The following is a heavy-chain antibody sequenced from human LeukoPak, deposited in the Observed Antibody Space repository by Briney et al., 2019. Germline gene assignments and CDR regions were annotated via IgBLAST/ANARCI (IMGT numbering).Heavy chain of an antibody. V-gene: IGHV3-21*01. CDR3: ARQFRPVAGTKLALAGGGALDY. Sequence: PGGSLRLSFAASGFTFSSYSMNWVRQAPGKGLEWVSSISSSSSYIYYADSVKGRFTISRDNAKNSLYLQMNSLRAEDTAVYYCARQFRPVAGTKLALAGGGALDYWGQGTLVTVSS. J-gene: IGHJ4*02. CDR2: ISSSSSYI. CDR1: GFTFSSYS. D-gene: IGHD6-19*01.